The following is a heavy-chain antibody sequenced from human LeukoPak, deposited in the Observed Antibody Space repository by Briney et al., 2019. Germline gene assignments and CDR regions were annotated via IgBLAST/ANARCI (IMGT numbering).Heavy chain of an antibody. CDR1: GGSVSSGSYY. CDR2: IYYSGST. CDR3: ARTRNWFDP. J-gene: IGHJ5*02. V-gene: IGHV4-61*01. Sequence: PSETLSLTCTVSGGSVSSGSYYWGWIRQPPGKGLEWIGYIYYSGSTNYNPSLKSRVTISVDTSKNQFSLKLSSATAADTAVYYCARTRNWFDPWGQGTLVTVSS.